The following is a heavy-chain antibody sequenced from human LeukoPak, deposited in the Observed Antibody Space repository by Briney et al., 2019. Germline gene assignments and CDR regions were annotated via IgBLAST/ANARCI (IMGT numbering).Heavy chain of an antibody. V-gene: IGHV4-39*01. Sequence: SETLSLTCTDSGGSISSSSYYWCWIRQPPGKGLEWIGSIYYSGSTYYNPSLKSRVTISVDTSKNQFSLKLSSVTAADTAVYYCATDWQEGYFFDYWGQGTLVTVSS. CDR3: ATDWQEGYFFDY. CDR2: IYYSGST. D-gene: IGHD3-9*01. J-gene: IGHJ4*02. CDR1: GGSISSSSYY.